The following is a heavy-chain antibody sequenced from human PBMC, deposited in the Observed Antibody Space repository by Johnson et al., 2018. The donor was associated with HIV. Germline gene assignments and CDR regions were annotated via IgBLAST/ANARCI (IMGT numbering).Heavy chain of an antibody. Sequence: QVQLVESGGGVVQPGRSLRLSCAASGFTFSSYAMHWVRQAPGKGLEWVAVIPSHGSNQYYADSVKGRFTISRDNSKNTLYLQMNSLRAEDTAVYYCARSSGPRWAFDIWGQGTMVTVSS. V-gene: IGHV3-30-3*01. D-gene: IGHD3-16*02. J-gene: IGHJ3*02. CDR2: IPSHGSNQ. CDR3: ARSSGPRWAFDI. CDR1: GFTFSSYA.